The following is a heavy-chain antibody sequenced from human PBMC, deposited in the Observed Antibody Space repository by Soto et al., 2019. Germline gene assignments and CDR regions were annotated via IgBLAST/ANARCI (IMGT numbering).Heavy chain of an antibody. Sequence: QMQLVQSGPEVKKPGTSVKVSCKASGFTFTSSAVQWVRQARGQRLEWIGWIVVGSGNTNYAQKFQDRVTITRDMSTSTAYMELSSLRSEYTAVYYCAADHVTLFGNHSYYYGMDVWGQGTTVTVSS. CDR2: IVVGSGNT. D-gene: IGHD3-3*01. CDR3: AADHVTLFGNHSYYYGMDV. V-gene: IGHV1-58*01. J-gene: IGHJ6*02. CDR1: GFTFTSSA.